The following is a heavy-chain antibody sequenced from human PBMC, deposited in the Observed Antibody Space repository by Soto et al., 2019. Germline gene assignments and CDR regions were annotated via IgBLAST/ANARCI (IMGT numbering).Heavy chain of an antibody. V-gene: IGHV3-33*01. CDR1: GFTFRTYG. D-gene: IGHD1-26*01. Sequence: VQLVESGGGVVQPARSLRLSCAASGFTFRTYGMCWVRQAPGKGLEWVAVIWYDASNKYYADSVKGRFTISRDNSENTLYLQMNSLRAEDTAVYYCARGRVDGGELDLWGQGTLVTVSS. CDR2: IWYDASNK. J-gene: IGHJ4*02. CDR3: ARGRVDGGELDL.